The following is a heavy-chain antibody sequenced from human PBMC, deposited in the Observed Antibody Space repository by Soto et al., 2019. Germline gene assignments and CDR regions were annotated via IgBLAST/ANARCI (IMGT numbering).Heavy chain of an antibody. CDR1: GFTFSSYS. CDR3: ARVPAAMLGAFDS. CDR2: ISSSSSYI. J-gene: IGHJ3*02. D-gene: IGHD2-2*01. Sequence: EVQLVESGGGLVKPGGSLRLSCAASGFTFSSYSMNWVRQAPGKGLEWVSSISSSSSYIYYADSVKGRFTISRDNAKNSLYLQMNSLRAEDTAVYYCARVPAAMLGAFDSWGQGTMVTVSS. V-gene: IGHV3-21*01.